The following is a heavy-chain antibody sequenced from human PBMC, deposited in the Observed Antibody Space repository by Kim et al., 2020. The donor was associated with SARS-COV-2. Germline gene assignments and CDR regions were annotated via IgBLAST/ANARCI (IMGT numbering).Heavy chain of an antibody. CDR1: GFTFSSYG. Sequence: GGSLRLSCAASGFTFSSYGMHWVRQAPGKGLEWVAVISYDGSNKYYADSVKGRFTISRDNSKNTLYLQMNSLRAEDTAVYYCAKGLYSGYFDYWGQGTLVTVSS. CDR3: AKGLYSGYFDY. D-gene: IGHD5-12*01. V-gene: IGHV3-30*18. J-gene: IGHJ4*02. CDR2: ISYDGSNK.